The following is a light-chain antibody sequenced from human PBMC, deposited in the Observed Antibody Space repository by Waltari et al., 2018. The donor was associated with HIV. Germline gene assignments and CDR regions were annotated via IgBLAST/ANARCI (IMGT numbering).Light chain of an antibody. CDR3: AAWDDSLNGYV. J-gene: IGLJ1*01. Sequence: QSVLTQPPSASATPGQRVTISCSGSSSNIGTNYVFWYQQFPGMAPKLLIFRDNERPSGVPDRFSGSKSGTSASLAISGLQSEDEADYYCAAWDDSLNGYVFGSGTKVTVL. V-gene: IGLV1-47*01. CDR2: RDN. CDR1: SSNIGTNY.